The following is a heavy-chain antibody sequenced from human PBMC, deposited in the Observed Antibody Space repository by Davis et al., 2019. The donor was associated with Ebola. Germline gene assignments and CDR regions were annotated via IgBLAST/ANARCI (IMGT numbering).Heavy chain of an antibody. J-gene: IGHJ6*02. Sequence: GESLKISCAASGFTFSDYYMSWIRQAPGKGLEWVSYISSSSSYTNYADSVKGRFTISRDNAKNSLYLQMNSLRAEDTAVYYCARDRLGYSGYGPNYYYYGMDAWGQGTTVTVSS. D-gene: IGHD5-12*01. V-gene: IGHV3-11*06. CDR3: ARDRLGYSGYGPNYYYYGMDA. CDR1: GFTFSDYY. CDR2: ISSSSSYT.